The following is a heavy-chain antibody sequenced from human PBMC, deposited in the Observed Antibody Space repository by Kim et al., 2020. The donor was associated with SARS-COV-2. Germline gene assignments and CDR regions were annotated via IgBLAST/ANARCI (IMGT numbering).Heavy chain of an antibody. Sequence: YNPSLKSRVTISVDTSKNQFSLKLSSVTAADTAVYYCARRGVAGDWYFDLWGRGTLVTVSS. V-gene: IGHV4-59*08. J-gene: IGHJ2*01. CDR3: ARRGVAGDWYFDL. D-gene: IGHD2-8*02.